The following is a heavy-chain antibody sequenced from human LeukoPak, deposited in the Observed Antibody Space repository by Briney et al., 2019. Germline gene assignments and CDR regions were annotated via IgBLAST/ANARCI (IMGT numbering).Heavy chain of an antibody. D-gene: IGHD3-10*02. V-gene: IGHV3-9*01. CDR3: AELGITMIGGV. J-gene: IGHJ6*04. CDR2: ISWNSGSI. Sequence: GGSLRLSCAASGFTFDDYAMHWVRQAPGKGLEWVSDISWNSGSIGYADSVKGRFTISRDNAKNSLYLQMNSLRDEDTAVYYCAELGITMIGGVWGKGTTVTISS. CDR1: GFTFDDYA.